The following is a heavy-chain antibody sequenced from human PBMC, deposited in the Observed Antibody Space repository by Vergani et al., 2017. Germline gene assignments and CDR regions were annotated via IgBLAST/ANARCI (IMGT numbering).Heavy chain of an antibody. CDR2: ISYDGSNK. Sequence: QVQLVESGGGVVQPGRSLRLSCAASGFTFSSYGMHWVRQAPGKGLEWVAVISYDGSNKYYADSVKGRFTISRDNSKNTLYLQMNSLRAEDTAVYYCAKESDCSSTSCPYYYYGMDVWGKGTTVTVSS. J-gene: IGHJ6*04. D-gene: IGHD2-2*01. CDR3: AKESDCSSTSCPYYYYGMDV. CDR1: GFTFSSYG. V-gene: IGHV3-30*18.